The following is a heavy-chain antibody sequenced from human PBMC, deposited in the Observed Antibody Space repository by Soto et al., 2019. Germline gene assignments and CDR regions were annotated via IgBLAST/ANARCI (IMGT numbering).Heavy chain of an antibody. Sequence: PSETLSLTCTISGGSISSDYWSWIRQPAGKGLEWIGRIYTSGITNYNPSLKSRVTMSLDTSKNQVSLKMSSVTAADTAVYYCARGRVVVPAAVMFNCLDPWGQGALVTVSS. CDR3: ARGRVVVPAAVMFNCLDP. CDR1: GGSISSDY. D-gene: IGHD2-2*01. V-gene: IGHV4-4*07. CDR2: IYTSGIT. J-gene: IGHJ5*02.